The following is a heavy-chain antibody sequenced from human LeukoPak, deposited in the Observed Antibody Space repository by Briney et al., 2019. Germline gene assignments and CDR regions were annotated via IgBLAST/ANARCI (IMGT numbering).Heavy chain of an antibody. CDR1: GFSFSGYS. CDR2: MSSDGGNQ. CDR3: ARGHASGSWLIDY. Sequence: PGGSLRLSCAASGFSFSGYSMHWVRQAPGKGLEWVTFMSSDGGNQYHADSVKGRFTIPRDNSKNALYMQMNSLRAEDTAVYHCARGHASGSWLIDYWGLGTLVTVSS. J-gene: IGHJ4*02. V-gene: IGHV3-30*01. D-gene: IGHD3-10*01.